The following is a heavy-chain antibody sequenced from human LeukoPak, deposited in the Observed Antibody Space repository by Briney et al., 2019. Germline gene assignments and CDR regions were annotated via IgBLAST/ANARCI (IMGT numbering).Heavy chain of an antibody. Sequence: ASVKVSCKASGYAFTSYGVSWVRQAPGQGLEWMGWISAYNGNTNYAQKLQGRVTMTTDTSTSTAYMELRSLRSDDTAVYYCAREPYGSGSYPFDYWGQGTLVTVSS. CDR1: GYAFTSYG. V-gene: IGHV1-18*01. CDR2: ISAYNGNT. J-gene: IGHJ4*02. CDR3: AREPYGSGSYPFDY. D-gene: IGHD3-10*01.